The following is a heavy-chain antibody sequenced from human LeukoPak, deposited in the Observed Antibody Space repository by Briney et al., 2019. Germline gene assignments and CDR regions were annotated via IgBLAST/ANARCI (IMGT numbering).Heavy chain of an antibody. CDR3: AKDRDYYDKLYYFDY. J-gene: IGHJ4*02. D-gene: IGHD3-22*01. CDR1: GFTFSSYA. CDR2: ISGSGGST. V-gene: IGHV3-23*01. Sequence: GGSLRLSCAASGFTFSSYAMSWVRQAPGKGLEWVSAISGSGGSTYYADSVKGRFTISRDNSKNTLYLQMNSLRAEDTAVYYCAKDRDYYDKLYYFDYWGQGTLVTVSS.